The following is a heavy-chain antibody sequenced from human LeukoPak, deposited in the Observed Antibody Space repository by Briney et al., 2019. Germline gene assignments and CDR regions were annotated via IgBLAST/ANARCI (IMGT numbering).Heavy chain of an antibody. CDR3: ASSELYYGSGSYHLDY. J-gene: IGHJ4*02. Sequence: SETLSLTCTVSGGSISSGSYYWSWIRQPAGKGLEWIGRIYTSGSTNYNPSLKSRVTISVDTSKNQFSLKLSSVTAADTAVYYCASSELYYGSGSYHLDYWGQGTLVTVSS. CDR1: GGSISSGSYY. V-gene: IGHV4-61*02. CDR2: IYTSGST. D-gene: IGHD3-10*01.